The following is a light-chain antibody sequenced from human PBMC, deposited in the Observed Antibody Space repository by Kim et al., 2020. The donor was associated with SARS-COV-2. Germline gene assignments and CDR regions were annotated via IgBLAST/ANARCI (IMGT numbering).Light chain of an antibody. CDR3: LQYNSLPWT. CDR1: QSINSW. V-gene: IGKV1-5*03. CDR2: KAS. J-gene: IGKJ1*01. Sequence: DIQMTQSPSTLSASVGDRVTITCRASQSINSWLAWYQQKPGKVPKVLIYKASSLETGVPPRFSGTGSGTDFTLSISSLQPDDFATYYCLQYNSLPWTFGQGTKVDIK.